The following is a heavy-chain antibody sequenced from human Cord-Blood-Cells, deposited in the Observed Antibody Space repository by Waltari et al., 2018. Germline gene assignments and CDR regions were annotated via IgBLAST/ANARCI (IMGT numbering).Heavy chain of an antibody. V-gene: IGHV4-34*01. Sequence: QAPLQQWGAGLLKPAETLSLTCAGYGGAFSGYYSSWFRQPPGKGLEWIGEINHSGSTNYNPSLKSRVTISVDTSKNQFSLKLSSVTAADTAVYYCARGALNYYGSGSYYNYWGQGTLVTVSS. CDR3: ARGALNYYGSGSYYNY. CDR1: GGAFSGYY. J-gene: IGHJ4*02. CDR2: INHSGST. D-gene: IGHD3-10*01.